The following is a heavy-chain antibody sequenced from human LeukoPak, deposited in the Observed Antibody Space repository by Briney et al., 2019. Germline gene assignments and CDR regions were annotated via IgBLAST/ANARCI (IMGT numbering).Heavy chain of an antibody. CDR3: ARSWYYYDSSGFPANFDC. CDR1: GFTFSSYA. J-gene: IGHJ4*02. Sequence: GGSLRLSCAASGFTFSSYAMTWVRQAPGKGLEWVANIKQDGSEKYYVGSVKGRFTISRDNAKNSLYLQMNSLRAEDTAMYYCARSWYYYDSSGFPANFDCWGQGTLVTVSS. V-gene: IGHV3-7*01. D-gene: IGHD3-22*01. CDR2: IKQDGSEK.